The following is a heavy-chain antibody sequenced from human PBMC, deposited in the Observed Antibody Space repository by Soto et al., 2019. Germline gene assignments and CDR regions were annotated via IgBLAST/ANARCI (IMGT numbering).Heavy chain of an antibody. D-gene: IGHD3-3*01. J-gene: IGHJ4*02. CDR1: GGSISNYY. CDR3: ARGGHDFWSGPFDY. Sequence: QGQLQESGPGLVKPSETLSLTCTVSGGSISNYYCNWIRQPAGKGLEWIGRIDTSGSTNYNPSLKSRVTMSVDTSKHEFSLKLSSVTAADTALYYCARGGHDFWSGPFDYWGRGALFTVSS. CDR2: IDTSGST. V-gene: IGHV4-4*07.